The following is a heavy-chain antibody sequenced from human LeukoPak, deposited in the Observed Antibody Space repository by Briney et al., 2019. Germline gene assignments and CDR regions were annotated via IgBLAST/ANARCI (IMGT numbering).Heavy chain of an antibody. CDR3: ARGPHSSSSGLIWLYYFDY. V-gene: IGHV1-2*02. D-gene: IGHD6-19*01. CDR1: GYTFTDYY. J-gene: IGHJ4*02. CDR2: INPNSGDT. Sequence: ASVKVSCKASGYTFTDYYMHWVRQAPGQGLEWMGWINPNSGDTNYAQKFQGSVTMTRDTSISTAYMELSRLRSDDTAVYYCARGPHSSSSGLIWLYYFDYWGQGTLVTVSS.